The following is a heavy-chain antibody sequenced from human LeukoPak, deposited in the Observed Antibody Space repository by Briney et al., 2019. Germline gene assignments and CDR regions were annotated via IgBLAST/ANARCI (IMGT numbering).Heavy chain of an antibody. CDR3: AREYSSSSMLYYFDY. D-gene: IGHD6-13*01. J-gene: IGHJ4*02. Sequence: SETLSLTCTVSGGSISSGGYYWSWIRQHPGKGLEWIGYIYYSGSTYYNPSLKSRVTISVDTSKNQFSLKLSSVTAADTAVYYCAREYSSSSMLYYFDYWGQGTLVTVSS. V-gene: IGHV4-31*03. CDR2: IYYSGST. CDR1: GGSISSGGYY.